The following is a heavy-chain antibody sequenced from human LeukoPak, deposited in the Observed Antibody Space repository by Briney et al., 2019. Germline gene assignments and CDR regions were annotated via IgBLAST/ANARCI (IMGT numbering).Heavy chain of an antibody. D-gene: IGHD1-26*01. Sequence: SETLSLTCSISDAYMGCSLWSWIRLPPGKGLECIGSISYRGRTNYSPSLKSRATISMDQSKSQLSLVLASVNAADTALYYCARDRSGSYYTFDIWGQGTMVTVSS. CDR1: DAYMGCSL. J-gene: IGHJ3*02. CDR3: ARDRSGSYYTFDI. CDR2: ISYRGRT. V-gene: IGHV4-59*13.